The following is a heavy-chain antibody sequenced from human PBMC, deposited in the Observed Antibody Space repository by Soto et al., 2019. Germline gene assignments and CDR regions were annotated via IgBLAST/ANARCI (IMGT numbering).Heavy chain of an antibody. D-gene: IGHD4-4*01. CDR3: ARGADYTNSNFDY. V-gene: IGHV3-21*01. CDR2: ISSSGDT. J-gene: IGHJ4*02. CDR1: GFAFSSYS. Sequence: EVQLVESGGGLVKPGGSLRLSCVVSGFAFSSYSVNWVRQAPGKGLEWISSISSSGDTYYTDSLKGRLAISRDNAKNSVYLQMTSLRVEDTAVYYCARGADYTNSNFDYWGQGTLVTVAS.